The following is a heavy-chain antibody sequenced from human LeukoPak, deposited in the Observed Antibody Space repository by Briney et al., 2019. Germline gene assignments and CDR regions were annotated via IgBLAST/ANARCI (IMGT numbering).Heavy chain of an antibody. CDR3: ARSLDNYYGMDV. D-gene: IGHD2-2*03. Sequence: SLRLSCAASGXTFSSYGMHWVRQAPGKGLEWVAVIWYDGSNKYYADSVKGRFTISRDNSKNTLYLQMNSLRAEDTAVYYCARSLDNYYGMDVWGQGTTVTVSS. J-gene: IGHJ6*02. CDR2: IWYDGSNK. CDR1: GXTFSSYG. V-gene: IGHV3-33*01.